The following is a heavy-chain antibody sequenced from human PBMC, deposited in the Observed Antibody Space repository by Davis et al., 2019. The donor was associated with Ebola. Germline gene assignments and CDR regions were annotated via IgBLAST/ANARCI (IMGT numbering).Heavy chain of an antibody. J-gene: IGHJ5*02. V-gene: IGHV1-18*01. CDR1: GYTFTSYG. Sequence: ASVKVSCKASGYTFTSYGISWVRQAPGQGLEWMGWISAYNGNTNYAQKFQGRVTITADESTSTAYMELSSLRSEDTAVYYCARETNYYGSGSYYNDWFDPWGQGTLVTVSS. D-gene: IGHD3-10*01. CDR2: ISAYNGNT. CDR3: ARETNYYGSGSYYNDWFDP.